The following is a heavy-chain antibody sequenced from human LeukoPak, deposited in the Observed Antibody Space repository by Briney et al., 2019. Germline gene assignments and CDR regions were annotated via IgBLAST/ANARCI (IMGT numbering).Heavy chain of an antibody. CDR1: DGSISSYY. V-gene: IGHV4-59*01. CDR3: ARGDYDFWSGYYTNWFDP. D-gene: IGHD3-3*01. Sequence: SETLSLTCTVSDGSISSYYWSWIRQPPGKGLEWIGYIYYSGSTNYNPSLKSRVTISVDTSKNQFSLKLSSVTAADTAVYYCARGDYDFWSGYYTNWFDPWGQGTLVTVSS. J-gene: IGHJ5*02. CDR2: IYYSGST.